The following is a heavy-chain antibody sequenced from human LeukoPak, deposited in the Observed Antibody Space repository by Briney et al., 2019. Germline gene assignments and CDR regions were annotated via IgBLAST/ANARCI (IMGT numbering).Heavy chain of an antibody. J-gene: IGHJ6*03. CDR2: ISASGGTT. V-gene: IGHV3-23*01. CDR3: AKADYYSYMNV. Sequence: PGGSLRLSCAASGFTFSSYALTWVRQAPGKGLEWVSTISASGGTTYYADFVKGRFTISRDNSKNTLFLQLNSLRAEDTAVYYCAKADYYSYMNVWGKGTTVTVSS. CDR1: GFTFSSYA.